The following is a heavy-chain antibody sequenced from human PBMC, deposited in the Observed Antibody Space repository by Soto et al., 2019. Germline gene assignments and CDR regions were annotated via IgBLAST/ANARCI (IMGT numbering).Heavy chain of an antibody. CDR2: MNPNSGNT. D-gene: IGHD4-4*01. CDR1: GYSFTRHD. Sequence: QVQLVQSGAEVRKPGASVRVSCKATGYSFTRHDINWLRQAAGQGLEWMGWMNPNSGNTVYAQKFQGRVTMTRNTSITTAYIEVTSLKSEDTAVYFCARGAYNDYSPWFDPLGQGTLVTVSS. CDR3: ARGAYNDYSPWFDP. V-gene: IGHV1-8*01. J-gene: IGHJ5*02.